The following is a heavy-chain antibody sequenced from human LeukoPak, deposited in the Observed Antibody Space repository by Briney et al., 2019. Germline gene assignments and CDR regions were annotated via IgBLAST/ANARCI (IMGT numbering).Heavy chain of an antibody. J-gene: IGHJ4*02. CDR1: GFSFSSYA. V-gene: IGHV3-23*01. D-gene: IGHD3-9*01. CDR3: AKEGYYDILTGYQVYYFDY. Sequence: GGSLRLSCAASGFSFSSYAMSWVRQAPGKGLEWVSAISGSGGSTYYADSVKGRFTISRDNSKNTLYLQMNSLRAEDTAVYYCAKEGYYDILTGYQVYYFDYWGQGTLVTVSS. CDR2: ISGSGGST.